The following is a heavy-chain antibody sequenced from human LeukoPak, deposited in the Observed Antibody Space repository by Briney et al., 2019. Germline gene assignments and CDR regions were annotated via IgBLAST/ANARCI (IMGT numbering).Heavy chain of an antibody. J-gene: IGHJ4*02. CDR1: GDSFSSNSAD. CDR3: ARAEYSSGWLEVDY. D-gene: IGHD6-19*01. Sequence: SQTLSLTCAISGDSFSSNSADWDWLRQSPSRGLEWLGRTYYRSKWYNDYAVSVKSRITINPDTSKNQFSLQLNSVTPEDTAVYYCARAEYSSGWLEVDYWGQGTLVTVSS. CDR2: TYYRSKWYN. V-gene: IGHV6-1*01.